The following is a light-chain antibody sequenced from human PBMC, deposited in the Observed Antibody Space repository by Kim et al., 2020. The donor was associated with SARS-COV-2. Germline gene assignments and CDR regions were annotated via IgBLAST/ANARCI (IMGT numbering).Light chain of an antibody. CDR3: LLSYSGALV. CDR1: TGAVTTDHY. J-gene: IGLJ1*01. V-gene: IGLV7-46*01. CDR2: DTS. Sequence: QAVVTQEPSLTVSPGGTVTLTCGSSTGAVTTDHYPFWFQQKPGQAPRTLIYDTSNKHSWTPARFSGSLLGGKAALTLSGAQPEDEAEYYCLLSYSGALVFGTGTKVTVL.